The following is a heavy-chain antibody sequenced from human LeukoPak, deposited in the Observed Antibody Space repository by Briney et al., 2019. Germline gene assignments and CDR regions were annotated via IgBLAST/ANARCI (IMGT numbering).Heavy chain of an antibody. J-gene: IGHJ4*02. Sequence: SETLSLTCTVSGASISSGAYHRSWIRQAPGKGLEWIGQNGKSDDNPSLKSRVTISVDTSKNQLSLRLTSVTTADTALYFCATYYVGRGGSGYWGQGTLVTVSS. D-gene: IGHD3-10*02. CDR1: GASISSGAYH. V-gene: IGHV4-30-4*01. CDR2: NGKS. CDR3: ATYYVGRGGSGY.